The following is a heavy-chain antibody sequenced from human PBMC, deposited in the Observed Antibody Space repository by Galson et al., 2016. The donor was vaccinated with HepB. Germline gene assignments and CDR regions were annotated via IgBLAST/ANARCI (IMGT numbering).Heavy chain of an antibody. D-gene: IGHD2-2*01. CDR3: ARGGGRSGDSCYYPDY. Sequence: SLRLSCAASGFTFSYHVMSWVRQAPGRGLEWVSTITGRGTFYADSVTGRFTISRDDSKDTLYLQMNSLGDDDTALYFCARGGGRSGDSCYYPDYWGRGTLVTVSS. CDR1: GFTFSYHV. V-gene: IGHV3-23*01. J-gene: IGHJ4*02. CDR2: ITGRGT.